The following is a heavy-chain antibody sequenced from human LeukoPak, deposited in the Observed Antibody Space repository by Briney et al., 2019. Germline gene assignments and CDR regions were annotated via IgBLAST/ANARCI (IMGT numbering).Heavy chain of an antibody. V-gene: IGHV3-30*03. D-gene: IGHD4-23*01. CDR2: ISYDGSNK. CDR3: ARQGYSGHSQGAADY. J-gene: IGHJ4*02. CDR1: GFTFSNYG. Sequence: GGSLRLSCAASGFTFSNYGMHWVRQAPGKGLEWVAVISYDGSNKYYAESVKGRFTISRDNSKNTLYLQMNSLRAEDTAVYYCARQGYSGHSQGAADYWGQGTLVTVSS.